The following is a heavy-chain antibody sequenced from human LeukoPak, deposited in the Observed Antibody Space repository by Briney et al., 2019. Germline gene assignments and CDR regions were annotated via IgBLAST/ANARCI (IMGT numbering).Heavy chain of an antibody. D-gene: IGHD2-15*01. CDR1: GFTFSSYW. V-gene: IGHV3-7*01. Sequence: GGSLRLSCAASGFTFSSYWMSWVRQAPGKGLEWVADIKQDGSEKYYVDSVKGRFTISRQNAKKSLFLQMNSLRAEDTAVYYCARHRSGGSQDDAFDIWGQGTLVTVSS. J-gene: IGHJ3*02. CDR2: IKQDGSEK. CDR3: ARHRSGGSQDDAFDI.